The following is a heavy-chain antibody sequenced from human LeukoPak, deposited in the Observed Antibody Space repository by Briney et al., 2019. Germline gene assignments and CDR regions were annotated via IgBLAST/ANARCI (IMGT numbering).Heavy chain of an antibody. V-gene: IGHV3-23*01. CDR2: ISGSGGST. D-gene: IGHD3-22*01. CDR1: GFTFSTYA. Sequence: GSLRLSCAASGFTFSTYAMSWVRQAPGKGLEWVSAISGSGGSTYYADSVRGRFTISRDSSKNTLYLQMNSLRAEDTAVYYCAKYYSDSSSYIDYWGQGTLVTVSS. J-gene: IGHJ4*02. CDR3: AKYYSDSSSYIDY.